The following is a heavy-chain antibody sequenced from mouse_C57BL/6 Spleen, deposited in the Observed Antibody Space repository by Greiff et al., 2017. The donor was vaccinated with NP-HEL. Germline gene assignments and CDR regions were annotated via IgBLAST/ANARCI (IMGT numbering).Heavy chain of an antibody. CDR3: ARIIDYDGYSSY. Sequence: LMAPSQSLSITCTVSGFSLTSYAISWVRQPPGKGLEWLGVIWTGGGTNYNSALKSRLSISKDNSKSQVFLKMNSLQTDDTARYYCARIIDYDGYSSYWGQGTLVTVSA. J-gene: IGHJ3*01. CDR1: GFSLTSYA. CDR2: IWTGGGT. V-gene: IGHV2-9-1*01. D-gene: IGHD2-3*01.